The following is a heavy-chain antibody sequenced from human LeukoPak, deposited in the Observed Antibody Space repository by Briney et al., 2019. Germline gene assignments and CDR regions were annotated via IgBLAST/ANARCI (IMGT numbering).Heavy chain of an antibody. CDR1: GFTFSTSA. Sequence: PGGSLRLSCAASGFTFSTSAMNWVRQAPGKGLEWVAVISYDGSNKYYADSVKGRFTISRDNSKNTLYLQMNSLRAEDTAVYYCARGGYDILTDSLDYWGQGTLVTVSS. CDR2: ISYDGSNK. J-gene: IGHJ4*02. CDR3: ARGGYDILTDSLDY. D-gene: IGHD3-9*01. V-gene: IGHV3-30-3*01.